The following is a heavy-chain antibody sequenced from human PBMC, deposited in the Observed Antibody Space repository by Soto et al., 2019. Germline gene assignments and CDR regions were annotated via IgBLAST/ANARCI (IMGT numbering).Heavy chain of an antibody. CDR1: GGYFSGYY. D-gene: IGHD4-17*01. CDR2: INHSGST. V-gene: IGHV4-34*01. Sequence: PSETLSLTCAVYGGYFSGYYWSWIRQPPGKGLEWIGEINHSGSTNYNPSLKSRVTISVDTSKNQFSLKLSSVTAADTAVYYCARDNEVTTCFFCRFHDYWGQGTLVTVSS. CDR3: ARDNEVTTCFFCRFHDY. J-gene: IGHJ4*02.